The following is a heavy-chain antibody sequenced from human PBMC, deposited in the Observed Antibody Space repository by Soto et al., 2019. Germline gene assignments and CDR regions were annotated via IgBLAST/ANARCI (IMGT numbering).Heavy chain of an antibody. V-gene: IGHV3-23*01. J-gene: IGHJ4*01. CDR2: ISGSGGST. CDR3: ARGFSAGKGSLPDF. D-gene: IGHD6-13*01. Sequence: GALLVSCAASGFTFSSFAMSGVRQAPGKGLDWVSAISGSGGSTYSADSVKGRFTISRDNSKNTLYLQMSSLRAEDTAVYYCARGFSAGKGSLPDFWGHGSLVTVYS. CDR1: GFTFSSFA.